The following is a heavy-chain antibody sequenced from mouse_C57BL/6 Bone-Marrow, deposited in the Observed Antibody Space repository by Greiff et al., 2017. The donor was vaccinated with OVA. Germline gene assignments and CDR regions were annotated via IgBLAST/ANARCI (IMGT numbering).Heavy chain of an antibody. D-gene: IGHD1-1*01. V-gene: IGHV5-6*01. J-gene: IGHJ3*01. CDR1: GFTFSSYG. CDR2: ISSGGSYT. CDR3: ARNLLLAY. Sequence: EVKVVESGGDLVKPGGSLKLSCAASGFTFSSYGMSWVRQTPDKRLEWVANISSGGSYTYYPDSVKGRFTISRDNPKNSLYLQMSSLKSEDTAMYYCARNLLLAYWGQGTLVTVSA.